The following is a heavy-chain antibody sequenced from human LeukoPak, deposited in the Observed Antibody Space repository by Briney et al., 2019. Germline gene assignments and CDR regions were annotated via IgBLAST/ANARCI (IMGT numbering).Heavy chain of an antibody. Sequence: SETLSLTCTVSGGSISSSSYYWGWIRQPPGKGLEWIGCIYYSGSTYYNPSLKSRVTISVDTSKNQFSLKLSSVTAADTAVYYCARLPLSDDYDILTGYPTPYGMDVWGQGTTVTVSS. CDR3: ARLPLSDDYDILTGYPTPYGMDV. CDR2: IYYSGST. CDR1: GGSISSSSYY. D-gene: IGHD3-9*01. J-gene: IGHJ6*02. V-gene: IGHV4-39*01.